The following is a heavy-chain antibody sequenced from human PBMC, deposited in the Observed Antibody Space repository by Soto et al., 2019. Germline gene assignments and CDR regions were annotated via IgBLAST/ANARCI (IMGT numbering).Heavy chain of an antibody. D-gene: IGHD3-9*01. V-gene: IGHV1-69*01. Sequence: QVQLVQSGAEVKKPGSSVKVSCKASGGTFSSYAISWVRQAPGQGLEWMGGIIPIFGTANYAQKFQGRVTITADESTSTAYMEQSSLRSEDTAVYYCARGGYDILTGYYRYYYGMDVWGQGTTVTVSS. J-gene: IGHJ6*02. CDR1: GGTFSSYA. CDR3: ARGGYDILTGYYRYYYGMDV. CDR2: IIPIFGTA.